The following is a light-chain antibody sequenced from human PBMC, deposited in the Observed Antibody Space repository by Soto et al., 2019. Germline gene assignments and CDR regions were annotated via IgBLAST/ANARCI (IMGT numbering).Light chain of an antibody. V-gene: IGKV3-20*01. CDR2: DAS. CDR3: QQYGSSPRT. J-gene: IGKJ1*01. CDR1: QSVTSSS. Sequence: EIVLTQSPGTLSLSPGERATLSCRASQSVTSSSLAWYQQKPGQAPRLLIYDASSRATGIPDRFSGSGSGTDCTLTISRLEPEDFAVYYCQQYGSSPRTVGQGTKVEIK.